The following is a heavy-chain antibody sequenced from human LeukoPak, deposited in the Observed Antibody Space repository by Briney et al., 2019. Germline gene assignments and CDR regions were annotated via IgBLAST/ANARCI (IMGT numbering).Heavy chain of an antibody. D-gene: IGHD7-27*01. CDR1: GGSFSGYY. J-gene: IGHJ4*02. CDR3: ARHKTGNFDY. Sequence: SETLSLTCAVYGGSFSGYYWSWIRQPPGKGLEWIGEINHSGSTNYNPSLKSRVTISVDTFKNQFSLKLSSVTAADTAVYYCARHKTGNFDYWGQGTLVTVSS. CDR2: INHSGST. V-gene: IGHV4-34*01.